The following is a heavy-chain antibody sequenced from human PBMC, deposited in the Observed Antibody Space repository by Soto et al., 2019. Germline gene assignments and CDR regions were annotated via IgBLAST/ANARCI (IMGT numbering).Heavy chain of an antibody. V-gene: IGHV4-31*03. CDR1: GGSISSGGYY. J-gene: IGHJ6*02. D-gene: IGHD6-25*01. Sequence: KPSETLSLTCTVSGGSISSGGYYWSWIRQHPGKGLEWIGYIYYSGSTYYNPSLKSRVTISVDTSKNQFSLKLSSVTAADTAVYYCARLGIGAGRPLYYGMEVWGQGTTVTVSS. CDR2: IYYSGST. CDR3: ARLGIGAGRPLYYGMEV.